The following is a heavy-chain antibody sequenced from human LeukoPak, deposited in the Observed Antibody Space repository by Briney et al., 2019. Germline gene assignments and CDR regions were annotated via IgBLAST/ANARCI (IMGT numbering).Heavy chain of an antibody. CDR1: GFTLSTYA. D-gene: IGHD4-23*01. CDR2: ISGGGGNT. CDR3: AKSPYVGDHGGPSA. Sequence: GGSLRLSCVGSGFTLSTYAMSWVRQAPGKGPEWVSAISGGGGNTYYAASVKGRFTISRDDSKNTMFLQMNSLRAEDTAVYYCAKSPYVGDHGGPSAWGQGTLVIVSS. J-gene: IGHJ5*02. V-gene: IGHV3-23*01.